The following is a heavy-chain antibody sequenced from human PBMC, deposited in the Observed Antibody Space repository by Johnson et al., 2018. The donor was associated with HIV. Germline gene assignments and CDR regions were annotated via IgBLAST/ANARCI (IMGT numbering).Heavy chain of an antibody. CDR1: GFTVSDKY. CDR3: ARDGVAGTSGDI. D-gene: IGHD6-19*01. CDR2: IYRGDRA. J-gene: IGHJ3*02. V-gene: IGHV3-66*03. Sequence: VHLVESGGGLIQPGGSLRLSCAASGFTVSDKYISWVRQAPGKGLEWVSVIYRGDRAYYADSVKGRFTISRDNSKNTLYLQMNSLRAEDTAVYYCARDGVAGTSGDIWGQGTMVTVSS.